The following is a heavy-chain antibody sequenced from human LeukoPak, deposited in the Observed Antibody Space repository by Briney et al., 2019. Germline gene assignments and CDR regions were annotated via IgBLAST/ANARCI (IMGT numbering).Heavy chain of an antibody. D-gene: IGHD2-2*01. V-gene: IGHV3-20*04. J-gene: IGHJ3*02. CDR2: INWNGGST. Sequence: TGGSLRLSCAASGFTVSSNYMSWVRQAPGKGLEWVSGINWNGGSTGYADSVKGRFTISRDNAKNSLYLQMNSLRAEDTALYYCARATETGYCSSTSCLDDAFDIWGQGTMVTVSS. CDR3: ARATETGYCSSTSCLDDAFDI. CDR1: GFTVSSNY.